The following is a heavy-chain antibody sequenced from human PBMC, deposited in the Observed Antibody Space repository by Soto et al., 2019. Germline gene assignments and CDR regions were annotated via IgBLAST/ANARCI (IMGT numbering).Heavy chain of an antibody. J-gene: IGHJ4*02. CDR2: IYYSGST. V-gene: IGHV4-30-4*01. Sequence: TLSLTCTVSGGSISSGDYYWSWIRQPPGKGLEWIGYIYYSGSTYYNPSLKSRVTISVDTSKNQFSLKLSSVTAADTAVYYCARTLPSPTVVTTLATGFDYWGQGTLVTVSS. CDR3: ARTLPSPTVVTTLATGFDY. CDR1: GGSISSGDYY. D-gene: IGHD4-17*01.